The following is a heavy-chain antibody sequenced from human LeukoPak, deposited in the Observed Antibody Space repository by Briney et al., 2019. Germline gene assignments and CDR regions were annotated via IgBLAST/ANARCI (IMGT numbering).Heavy chain of an antibody. Sequence: GGSLRLSCAASGFTLSSYGMHWVRQAPGKGLEGVAFIRYDGSNKYYADSVKGRFTISRDNSKNTLYLQMNSLRAEDTAVYYCAKDPCGGDCYSVDYWGQGTLATVSS. V-gene: IGHV3-30*02. D-gene: IGHD2-21*01. CDR2: IRYDGSNK. CDR3: AKDPCGGDCYSVDY. CDR1: GFTLSSYG. J-gene: IGHJ4*02.